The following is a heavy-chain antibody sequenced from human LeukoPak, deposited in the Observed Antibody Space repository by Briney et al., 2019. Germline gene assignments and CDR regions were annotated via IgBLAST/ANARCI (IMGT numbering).Heavy chain of an antibody. D-gene: IGHD1-1*01. V-gene: IGHV3-30*02. J-gene: IGHJ4*02. CDR1: GFTFSNYG. CDR3: AKDRGGTNFDY. Sequence: GGSLRLSCAASGFTFSNYGMHWVRQAPGKGLEWVAFIWYDGTNKYYADSVKGRFTISRDNSKNTLSPQMNSLRAEDTAVFYCAKDRGGTNFDYWGQGTLVTVSS. CDR2: IWYDGTNK.